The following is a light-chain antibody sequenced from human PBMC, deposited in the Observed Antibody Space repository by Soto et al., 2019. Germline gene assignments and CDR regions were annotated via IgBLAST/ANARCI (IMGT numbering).Light chain of an antibody. CDR2: GAS. J-gene: IGKJ2*01. Sequence: EIVLTQSPGTLPLSPGERATLSCRASQSVSSSYLAWYQQKPGQAPRLLIYGASSRATGIPDRFSGSGSGTDFTLTINRLEPEDFAVYYCQQYGSSPRYTFGQGTKLEI. CDR1: QSVSSSY. V-gene: IGKV3-20*01. CDR3: QQYGSSPRYT.